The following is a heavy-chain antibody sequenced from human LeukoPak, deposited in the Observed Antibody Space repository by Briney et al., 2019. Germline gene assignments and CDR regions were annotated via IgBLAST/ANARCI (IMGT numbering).Heavy chain of an antibody. D-gene: IGHD3-22*01. V-gene: IGHV3-30-3*01. CDR1: GFSFITYA. Sequence: GGSLRLSCAASGFSFITYAIHWVRQAPGKGLEWVAFISYDGSNKYYADSVKGRFTISRDNSKNAVYLQMNSLRAEDTAVYYCARAYYYDRGGFYSDSWGQGTLVTVST. CDR3: ARAYYYDRGGFYSDS. CDR2: ISYDGSNK. J-gene: IGHJ4*02.